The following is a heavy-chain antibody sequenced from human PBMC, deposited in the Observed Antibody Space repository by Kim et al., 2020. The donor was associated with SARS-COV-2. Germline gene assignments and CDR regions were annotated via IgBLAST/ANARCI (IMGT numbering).Heavy chain of an antibody. J-gene: IGHJ4*02. CDR1: GGSFSGYY. CDR2: INHSGST. Sequence: SETLSLTCAVYGGSFSGYYWSWIRQPPGKGLEWIGEINHSGSTNYNPSLKSRVTISVDTSKNQFSLKLSSVTAADTAVYYCARGRLPRPDYWGQGTLVTVSS. V-gene: IGHV4-34*01. D-gene: IGHD5-18*01. CDR3: ARGRLPRPDY.